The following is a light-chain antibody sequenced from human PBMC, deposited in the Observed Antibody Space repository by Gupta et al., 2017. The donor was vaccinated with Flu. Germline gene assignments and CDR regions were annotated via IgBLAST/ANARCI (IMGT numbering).Light chain of an antibody. J-gene: IGKJ1*01. CDR3: QQYDSSPWT. CDR1: QSVSRY. CDR2: GSS. V-gene: IGKV3-20*01. Sequence: GEMATLTCRASQSVSRYINWYQQRPGQAPGLLIFGSSSRATGIPDRFSGSGSGTDFTLTISRLEPEDFAVYYCQQYDSSPWTFGQGTKVEIK.